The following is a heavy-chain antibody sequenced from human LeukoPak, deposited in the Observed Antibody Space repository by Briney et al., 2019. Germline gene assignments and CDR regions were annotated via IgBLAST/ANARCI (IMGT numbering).Heavy chain of an antibody. V-gene: IGHV4-59*01. Sequence: SETLSLTCTVSGGSISSYYWSWIRQPPGKGLEWIGYIYYSGSTNYNPSLKSRVTISVDTSKNQFSLKLNSVTAADTAVYYCARAPRGGVPAAVGGGGVVYYFDYWGQGTLVTVSS. CDR2: IYYSGST. CDR1: GGSISSYY. J-gene: IGHJ4*02. CDR3: ARAPRGGVPAAVGGGGVVYYFDY. D-gene: IGHD2-2*01.